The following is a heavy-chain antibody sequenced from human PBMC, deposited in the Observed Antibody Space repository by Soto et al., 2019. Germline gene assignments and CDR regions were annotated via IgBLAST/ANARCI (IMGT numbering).Heavy chain of an antibody. V-gene: IGHV3-30-3*01. CDR1: GFTFSSYA. CDR3: ARDSPFDY. CDR2: ISYDGSNK. Sequence: GGSLRLSCAASGFTFSSYAMHWVRQAPGKGLEWVAVISYDGSNKYYADSVKGRFTISRDNSKNTLYLQMNSLRAEDTAVYYCARDSPFDYWGQGTLVTVSS. J-gene: IGHJ4*02.